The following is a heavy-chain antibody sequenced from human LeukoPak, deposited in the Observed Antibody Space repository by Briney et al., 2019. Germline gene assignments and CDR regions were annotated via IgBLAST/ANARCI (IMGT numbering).Heavy chain of an antibody. CDR3: ARGYSYCSSTSCYTGRPSYYFDY. Sequence: SETLSLTCTVSGGSISSYYWSWIRQPPGKGLEWIGYIYYSGSTNYNPSLKSRVTISVDTSKNQFSLKLSSVTAADTAVYYCARGYSYCSSTSCYTGRPSYYFDYWGQGTLVTVSS. CDR1: GGSISSYY. CDR2: IYYSGST. J-gene: IGHJ4*02. D-gene: IGHD2-2*02. V-gene: IGHV4-59*01.